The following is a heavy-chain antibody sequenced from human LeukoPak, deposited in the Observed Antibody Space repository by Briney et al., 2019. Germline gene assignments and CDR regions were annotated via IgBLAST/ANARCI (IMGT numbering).Heavy chain of an antibody. Sequence: GGSLRLSCAASGFTFTTYSMNWVRQAPGKGLEWVSYITTTSSIIYYADSVKGRFTIFRDNAKNSLYLQMNSLRAEDTAVYYCTRDYSSSSGRAFDIWGQGTMVTVSS. CDR2: ITTTSSII. J-gene: IGHJ3*02. CDR3: TRDYSSSSGRAFDI. CDR1: GFTFTTYS. D-gene: IGHD6-6*01. V-gene: IGHV3-48*01.